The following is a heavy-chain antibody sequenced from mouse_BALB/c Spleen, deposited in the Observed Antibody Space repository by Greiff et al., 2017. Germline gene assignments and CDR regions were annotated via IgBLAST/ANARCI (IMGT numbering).Heavy chain of an antibody. CDR3: TRDYYGDYYAMGY. D-gene: IGHD1-1*02. CDR2: IYPSDSYT. V-gene: IGHV1-69*02. Sequence: QVQLQQPGAELVRPGASVKLSCKASGYTFTSYWINWVKQRPGQGLEWIGNIYPSDSYTNYNQKFKDKATLTVDKSSSTAYMQLSSPTSEDSAVYYCTRDYYGDYYAMGYWGQGTSVTVSS. J-gene: IGHJ4*01. CDR1: GYTFTSYW.